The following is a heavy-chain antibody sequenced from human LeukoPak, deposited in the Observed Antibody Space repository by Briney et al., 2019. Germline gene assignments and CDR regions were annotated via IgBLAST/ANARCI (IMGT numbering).Heavy chain of an antibody. J-gene: IGHJ4*02. CDR3: ASLTYYYDSSGFDY. Sequence: SETLSLTCTVSGGSISSSSYYWGWIRQPPGKGLEWIGSIYYSGSTYYNPSLKSRVTISVDTSKNQFSLKLSSVTAADTAVYYCASLTYYYDSSGFDYWGQGTLVTVSS. CDR2: IYYSGST. CDR1: GGSISSSSYY. D-gene: IGHD3-22*01. V-gene: IGHV4-39*01.